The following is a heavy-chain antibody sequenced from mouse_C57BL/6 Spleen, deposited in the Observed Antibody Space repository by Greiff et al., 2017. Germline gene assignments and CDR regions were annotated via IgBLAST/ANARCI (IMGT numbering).Heavy chain of an antibody. D-gene: IGHD1-1*01. CDR2: IDPSDSYT. V-gene: IGHV1-69*01. CDR1: GYTFTCYW. J-gene: IGHJ1*03. CDR3: ARQDYYGSSSLYWYFDV. Sequence: QVQLQQPGAELVMPGASVKLSCKASGYTFTCYWMHWVKQRPGQGLEWIGEIDPSDSYTNYNQKFKGKSTLTVDKSSSTAYMQLSSLTSEDSAVYYCARQDYYGSSSLYWYFDVWGTGTTVTVSS.